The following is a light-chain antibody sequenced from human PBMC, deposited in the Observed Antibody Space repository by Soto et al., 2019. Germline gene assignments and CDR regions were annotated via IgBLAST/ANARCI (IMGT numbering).Light chain of an antibody. CDR2: AAS. CDR3: KHANSFPSLA. CDR1: QGISNW. Sequence: DIQMTQSPSFVSASVGDRVTITCRASQGISNWLAWYQQKPGTAPRFLIYAASSLQSGVPSRFSGSGSGTDFTLTISSLQPEDFATYYCKHANSFPSLAFGQGTRVEIK. J-gene: IGKJ5*01. V-gene: IGKV1D-12*01.